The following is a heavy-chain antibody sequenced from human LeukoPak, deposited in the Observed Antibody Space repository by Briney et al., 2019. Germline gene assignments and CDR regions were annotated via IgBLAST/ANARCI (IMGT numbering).Heavy chain of an antibody. CDR3: ARGPFIAGLGYCSSTSCHYYYYGMDV. CDR1: GGSFSGYY. V-gene: IGHV4-34*01. D-gene: IGHD2-2*01. Sequence: PSETLSLTCAVYGGSFSGYYWSWIRQPPGKGLGWIGEINHSGSTNYNPSLKSLVNISVDTSKNQFSLKLSSVTAADTAVYYCARGPFIAGLGYCSSTSCHYYYYGMDVWGQGTTVTVSS. J-gene: IGHJ6*02. CDR2: INHSGST.